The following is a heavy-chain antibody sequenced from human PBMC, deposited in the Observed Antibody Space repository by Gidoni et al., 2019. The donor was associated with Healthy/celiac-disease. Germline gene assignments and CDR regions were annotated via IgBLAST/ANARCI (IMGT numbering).Heavy chain of an antibody. CDR1: TCTARSYS. J-gene: IGHJ3*01. Sequence: EHLVESAGGRGKPWGLVRRARPARTCTARSYSMQWVCRAPGKVLEWVASISISCSYIYYADSVKGKFTISSDNATNSLYLEMTSLSAEHTAVYSCASPPVEYCSSDDAFDLWGQGTMVTVSS. D-gene: IGHD6-6*01. CDR3: ASPPVEYCSSDDAFDL. CDR2: ISISCSYI. V-gene: IGHV3-21*01.